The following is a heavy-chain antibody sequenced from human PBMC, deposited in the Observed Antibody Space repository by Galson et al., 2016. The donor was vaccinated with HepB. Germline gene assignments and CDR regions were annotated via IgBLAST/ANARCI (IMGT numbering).Heavy chain of an antibody. CDR3: ARGRGLWFGEGTPYYGMDV. V-gene: IGHV1-69*13. D-gene: IGHD3-10*01. Sequence: VKVSCKASGVTLSSNAVSWVRQAPGQGLELMGGIIPILGTANYAQKFQGRVTITADESTRTAYMELSSLRSEDTAVYYCARGRGLWFGEGTPYYGMDVWGQGTTVTVSS. CDR2: IIPILGTA. J-gene: IGHJ6*02. CDR1: GVTLSSNA.